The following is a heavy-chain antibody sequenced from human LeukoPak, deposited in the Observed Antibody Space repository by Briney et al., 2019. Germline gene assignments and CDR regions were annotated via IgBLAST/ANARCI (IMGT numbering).Heavy chain of an antibody. CDR1: GGSISSSNYY. D-gene: IGHD3-22*01. CDR3: VREGYDSSGYFLDY. Sequence: SETLSLTCTVSGGSISSSNYYWSWIRQSPGRGLEWMGYIHYSGSTDYNPSLKSRVTMSVDTSKNQCSLKLSSVTAADAAVYYCVREGYDSSGYFLDYWGQGTLVTVSS. J-gene: IGHJ4*02. V-gene: IGHV4-61*01. CDR2: IHYSGST.